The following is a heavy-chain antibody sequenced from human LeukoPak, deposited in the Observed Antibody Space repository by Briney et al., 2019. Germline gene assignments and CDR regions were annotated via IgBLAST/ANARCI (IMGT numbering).Heavy chain of an antibody. CDR3: AREGNDILTGYYTYYYNYYMDV. D-gene: IGHD3-9*01. J-gene: IGHJ6*03. Sequence: SQTLSLTCTVSGGSISSGSYYWSWIRQPAGKGLEWIGRIYTSGSTNYNPSLKSRVTISVDTSKNQFSLKLSSVTAADTAVYYCAREGNDILTGYYTYYYNYYMDVWGKGTTVTVSS. CDR2: IYTSGST. CDR1: GGSISSGSYY. V-gene: IGHV4-61*02.